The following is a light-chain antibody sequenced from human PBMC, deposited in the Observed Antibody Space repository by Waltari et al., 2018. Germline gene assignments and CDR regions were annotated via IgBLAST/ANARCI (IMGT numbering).Light chain of an antibody. V-gene: IGKV3-20*01. CDR1: QSVSTY. CDR3: QKYGTLPAT. Sequence: EIVLTQSPGTLSLSPGQRATLSCRASQSVSTYLAWYQQIPGQAPRLLIYDASTRATGIPDRFSGSGSGTDFSLTISRLESEDFAVYYCQKYGTLPATFGQGTKVEI. CDR2: DAS. J-gene: IGKJ1*01.